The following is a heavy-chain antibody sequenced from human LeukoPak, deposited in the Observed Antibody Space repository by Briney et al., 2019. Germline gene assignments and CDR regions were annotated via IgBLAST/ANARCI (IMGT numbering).Heavy chain of an antibody. CDR1: GGSISSYY. V-gene: IGHV4-4*07. Sequence: SETLSLTCTVSGGSISSYYWSWIRQPAGKGLGWIGRIYTSGSTNYNPSLKSRVTMSVDTSKNQFSLKLSSVTAADTAVYYCAREMGGSSGYYPNDAFDIWGQGTMVTVSS. CDR2: IYTSGST. J-gene: IGHJ3*02. D-gene: IGHD3-22*01. CDR3: AREMGGSSGYYPNDAFDI.